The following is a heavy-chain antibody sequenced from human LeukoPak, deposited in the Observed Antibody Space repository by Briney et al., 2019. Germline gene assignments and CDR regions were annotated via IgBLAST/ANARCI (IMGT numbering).Heavy chain of an antibody. CDR1: GFTVSSNY. CDR3: ARDRYDDSGYYEY. CDR2: IYSGGST. D-gene: IGHD3-22*01. J-gene: IGHJ4*02. V-gene: IGHV3-66*01. Sequence: PGGSLRLSCAASGFTVSSNYMSWVRQAPGKGLEGVSVIYSGGSTYYADSVKGRFTISRDNSKNTLYLQMNSLRAEDTAVYYCARDRYDDSGYYEYWGQGTLVTVSS.